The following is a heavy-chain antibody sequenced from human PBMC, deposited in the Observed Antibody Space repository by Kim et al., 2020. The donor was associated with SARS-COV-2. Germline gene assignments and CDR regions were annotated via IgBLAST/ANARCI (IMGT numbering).Heavy chain of an antibody. Sequence: SETLSLTCTVSGGPISSGGYYWSWIRQHPGKGLEWIGYIYYSGSTYYNPSLKSRVTISVDTSKNQFSLKLSSVTAADTAVYYCARDIHQRYGYGYYYYYMDVWGKGTTVTVSS. CDR2: IYYSGST. CDR1: GGPISSGGYY. J-gene: IGHJ6*03. CDR3: ARDIHQRYGYGYYYYYMDV. V-gene: IGHV4-31*03. D-gene: IGHD5-18*01.